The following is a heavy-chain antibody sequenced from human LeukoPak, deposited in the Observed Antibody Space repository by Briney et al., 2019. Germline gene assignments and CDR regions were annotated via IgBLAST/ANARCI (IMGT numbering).Heavy chain of an antibody. CDR1: GFTFSSYA. V-gene: IGHV3-23*01. CDR3: AKVAGIAVAGRRGYFDY. CDR2: ISGSGSST. D-gene: IGHD6-19*01. J-gene: IGHJ4*02. Sequence: GGSLRLSCAGSGFTFSSYAMSWVRQAPGRGLEWVSAISGSGSSTYYTDSVKGRFTISRDNSKNTLYLQMNSLRAEDTAVYYCAKVAGIAVAGRRGYFDYWGQGTLVTVSS.